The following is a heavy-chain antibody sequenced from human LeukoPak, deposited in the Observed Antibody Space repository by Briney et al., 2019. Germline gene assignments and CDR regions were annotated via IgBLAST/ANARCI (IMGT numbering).Heavy chain of an antibody. CDR2: INSDGINT. CDR1: GFTFSNYW. J-gene: IGHJ4*02. V-gene: IGHV3-74*01. D-gene: IGHD6-19*01. CDR3: ARDPGTDGSSGWYVPDAFDY. Sequence: QPGGSLRLSCAASGFTFSNYWMHWVRQAPGKGLVWVSRINSDGINTSYADSVKGRFTISRDNAKNSLCLQMNSLRAEDTAVYYCARDPGTDGSSGWYVPDAFDYWGQGTLVTVSS.